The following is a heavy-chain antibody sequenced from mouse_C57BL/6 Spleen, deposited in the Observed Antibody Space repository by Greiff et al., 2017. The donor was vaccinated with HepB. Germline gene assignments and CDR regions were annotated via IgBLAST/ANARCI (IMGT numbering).Heavy chain of an antibody. CDR3: ARRRVYYGNYGYFDV. CDR1: GYTFTSYW. V-gene: IGHV1-50*01. CDR2: IDPSDSYT. D-gene: IGHD2-1*01. J-gene: IGHJ1*03. Sequence: QVQLQQPGAELVKPGASVKLSCKASGYTFTSYWMQWVKQRPGQGLEWIGEIDPSDSYTNYNQKFKGKATLTVDTSSSTAYMQLSSLTSEDSAVYYCARRRVYYGNYGYFDVWGTGTTVTVSS.